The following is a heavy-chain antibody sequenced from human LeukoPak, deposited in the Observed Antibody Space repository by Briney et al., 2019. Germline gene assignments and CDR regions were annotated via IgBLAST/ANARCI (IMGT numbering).Heavy chain of an antibody. J-gene: IGHJ4*02. V-gene: IGHV3-49*04. CDR2: IRSKAYGGTT. CDR1: GFTFSSYA. D-gene: IGHD3-22*01. Sequence: GGSLRLSCAASGFTFSSYAMSWVRQAPGKGLEWVGFIRSKAYGGTTEYAASVKGRFTISRDDSKSIAYLQMNSLKTEDTAVYYCTRVPTYYYDSSGYYFDYWGQGTLVTVSS. CDR3: TRVPTYYYDSSGYYFDY.